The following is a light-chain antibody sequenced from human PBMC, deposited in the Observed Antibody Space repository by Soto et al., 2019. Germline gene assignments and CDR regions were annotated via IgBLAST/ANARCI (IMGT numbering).Light chain of an antibody. CDR1: QSVSSNY. CDR2: GAS. J-gene: IGKJ2*01. CDR3: QQYGRSPPFA. Sequence: ELVLTRSRGTLSLSPGKRATLSCRASQSVSSNYIAWYQQNPGQAPRLLIYGASTRATGIPDRFSGSGSGTDFTLTIRSLEPEDFAVYFCQQYGRSPPFAFGQGTK. V-gene: IGKV3-20*01.